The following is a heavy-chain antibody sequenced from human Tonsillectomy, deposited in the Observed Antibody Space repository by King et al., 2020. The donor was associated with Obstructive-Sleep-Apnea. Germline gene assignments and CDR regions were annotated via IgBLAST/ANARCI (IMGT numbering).Heavy chain of an antibody. Sequence: QLVQSGAEVKKPGASVKVSCKASGYTFTSYGISWVRQAPGQGLEWMGWISAYNGNTNYAQKLQGRVTMTTDTSTSTAYMELRSLRSDDPAVYYCARDLAYDSSGYYLDYWGQGTLVTVSS. J-gene: IGHJ4*02. CDR1: GYTFTSYG. D-gene: IGHD3-22*01. CDR3: ARDLAYDSSGYYLDY. CDR2: ISAYNGNT. V-gene: IGHV1-18*04.